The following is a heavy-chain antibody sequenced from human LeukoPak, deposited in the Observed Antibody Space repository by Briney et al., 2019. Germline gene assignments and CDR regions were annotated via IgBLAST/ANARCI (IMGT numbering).Heavy chain of an antibody. V-gene: IGHV5-51*01. CDR3: ARHQGSSSWYFNYYYYYGMDV. J-gene: IGHJ6*02. Sequence: GESLQISCKGSGYSFTSYWIGWVRQMPGKGLEWTGIIYPGDSDTRYSPSFQGQVTISADKSISTAYLQWSSLKASDTAMYYCARHQGSSSWYFNYYYYYGMDVWGQGTTVTVSS. CDR1: GYSFTSYW. CDR2: IYPGDSDT. D-gene: IGHD6-13*01.